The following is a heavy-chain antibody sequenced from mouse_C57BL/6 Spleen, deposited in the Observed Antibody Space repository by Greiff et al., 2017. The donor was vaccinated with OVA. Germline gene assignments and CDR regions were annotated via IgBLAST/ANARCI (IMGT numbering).Heavy chain of an antibody. V-gene: IGHV5-17*01. J-gene: IGHJ2*01. D-gene: IGHD2-3*01. CDR2: ISSGSSTI. CDR3: ARPYDGYYDLDY. CDR1: GFTFSDYG. Sequence: EVHLVESGGGLVKPGGSLKLSCAASGFTFSDYGMHWVRQAPEKGLEWVAYISSGSSTIYYADTVKGRFTISRDNAKNTLFLQMTSLRSEDTAMYYCARPYDGYYDLDYWGQGTTLTVSS.